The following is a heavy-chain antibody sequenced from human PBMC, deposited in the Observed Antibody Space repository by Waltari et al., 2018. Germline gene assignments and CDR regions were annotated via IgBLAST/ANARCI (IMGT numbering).Heavy chain of an antibody. CDR1: GGSFSGYH. CDR2: INNGAVT. D-gene: IGHD3-10*01. J-gene: IGHJ5*02. CDR3: ARGGVPDYYGSGSPYRNWFDP. V-gene: IGHV4-34*02. Sequence: QVQLKQWGAGTLKPSETLSLTCGVYGGSFSGYHWTWVRQPPGKGLEWIGEINNGAVTNSSPSLKGRVAISVDASKKQFSLSVRSVTAADTAVYYCARGGVPDYYGSGSPYRNWFDPWGPGTLVTVSS.